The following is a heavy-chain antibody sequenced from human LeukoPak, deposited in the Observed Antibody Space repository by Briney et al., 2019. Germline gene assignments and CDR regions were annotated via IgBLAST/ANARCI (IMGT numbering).Heavy chain of an antibody. CDR1: GVSFSGYY. V-gene: IGHV4-34*01. CDR2: INHSGST. J-gene: IGHJ4*02. Sequence: SETLSLTCAVYGVSFSGYYWSWIRQPPGKGLEWIGEINHSGSTNYNPSLKSRVTISVDTSKNQFSLKLSSVTAADTAVYYCARFWYDILTGQQYFDYWGQGTLVTVSS. D-gene: IGHD3-9*01. CDR3: ARFWYDILTGQQYFDY.